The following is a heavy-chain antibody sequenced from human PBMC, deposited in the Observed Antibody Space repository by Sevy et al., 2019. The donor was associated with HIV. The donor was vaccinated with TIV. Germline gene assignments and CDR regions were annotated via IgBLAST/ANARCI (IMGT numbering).Heavy chain of an antibody. D-gene: IGHD1-7*01. CDR1: GFTFSNYG. CDR3: AKDQGRLLELDY. Sequence: GGSLRLSCAASGFTFSNYGMHWVRQAPGKGLEWVAVISYDGSIKYYADSVRGRFTISRDNSKNTLYLQMYSLRPEDTTMYFCAKDQGRLLELDYWGQGTLVTVSS. J-gene: IGHJ4*02. V-gene: IGHV3-30*18. CDR2: ISYDGSIK.